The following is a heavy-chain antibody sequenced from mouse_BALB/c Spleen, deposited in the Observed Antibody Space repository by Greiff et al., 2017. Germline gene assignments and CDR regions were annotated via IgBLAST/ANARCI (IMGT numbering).Heavy chain of an antibody. D-gene: IGHD1-1*01. CDR1: GFTFSSYA. CDR3: ARERDGREKYFDV. Sequence: VQLQQSGGGLVKPGGSLKLSCAASGFTFSSYAMSWVRQSPEKRLEWVAEISSGGSYTYYPDTVTGRFTISRDNAKNTLYLEMSSLRSEDTAMYYCARERDGREKYFDVWGAGTTVTVSS. J-gene: IGHJ1*01. CDR2: ISSGGSYT. V-gene: IGHV5-9-4*01.